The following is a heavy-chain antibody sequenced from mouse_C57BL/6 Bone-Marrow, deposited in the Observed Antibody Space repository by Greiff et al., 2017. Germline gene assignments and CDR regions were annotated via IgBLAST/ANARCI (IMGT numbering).Heavy chain of an antibody. CDR1: GYTFTSYW. Sequence: QVQLQQPGAELVMPGASVKLSCKASGYTFTSYWMHWVKQRPGQGLEWIGEIDPSDSYTNYNQKFKGKSTLTVDKSSSTAYMQLSSLPSEDSAVLYCAREEGGYYGWFAYWGQGTVVTVSA. CDR2: IDPSDSYT. CDR3: AREEGGYYGWFAY. V-gene: IGHV1-69*01. D-gene: IGHD2-3*01. J-gene: IGHJ3*01.